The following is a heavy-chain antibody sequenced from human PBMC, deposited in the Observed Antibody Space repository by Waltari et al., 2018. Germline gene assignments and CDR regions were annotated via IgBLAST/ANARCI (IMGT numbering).Heavy chain of an antibody. D-gene: IGHD4-4*01. CDR2: IYYSGST. CDR3: ARLEATTFASDAFDI. Sequence: QLQLQESGPGLVKPSETLSLTCTVSGGSISSSSYYWGWIRQPPGKGLEWIGSIYYSGSTYYNPSRKSRVTISVDTSKNQCSLKLSSVTAADTAVYYCARLEATTFASDAFDIWGQGTMVTVSS. J-gene: IGHJ3*02. V-gene: IGHV4-39*01. CDR1: GGSISSSSYY.